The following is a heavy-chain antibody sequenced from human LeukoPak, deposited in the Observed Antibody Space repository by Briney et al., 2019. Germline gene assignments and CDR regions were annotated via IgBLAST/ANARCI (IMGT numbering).Heavy chain of an antibody. CDR1: GGSIRSSYYY. CDR3: ARRHYGSGNIDS. V-gene: IGHV4-39*01. J-gene: IGHJ4*02. CDR2: IYSNGHI. D-gene: IGHD3-10*01. Sequence: PSETLSLTCTVSGGSIRSSYYYWGWIRQPPGKGLEWIGDIYSNGHISYNPSLKSRAAISVDTSKNQFSLNLSSVTAADTAVYYCARRHYGSGNIDSWGQGTLVTVSS.